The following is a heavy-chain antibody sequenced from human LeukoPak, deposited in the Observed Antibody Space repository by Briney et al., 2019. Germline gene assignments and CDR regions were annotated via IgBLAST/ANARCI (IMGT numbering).Heavy chain of an antibody. CDR1: GFTFSNYW. D-gene: IGHD2-2*01. CDR3: ARARLDSVVPAAKDGFDI. CDR2: IKQDGSEK. Sequence: GGSLRLFCAASGFTFSNYWMSWVRQAPGKGLEWAANIKQDGSEKYYVDSVKGRFTISRDNAKNSLILQMNCLRAEDTAVYYCARARLDSVVPAAKDGFDIWGQGTMVTVSS. J-gene: IGHJ3*02. V-gene: IGHV3-7*01.